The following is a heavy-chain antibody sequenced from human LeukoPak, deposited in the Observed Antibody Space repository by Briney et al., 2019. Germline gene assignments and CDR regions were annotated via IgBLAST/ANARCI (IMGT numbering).Heavy chain of an antibody. Sequence: SETLSLTCTVSGGSISSGSYYWSWIRQPAGKGLGWLGRIYTSGSTNYNPSLKSRVTISVDTSKNQFSLKLSSVTAADTAVYYCARRPIAGLTGYYYYYMDVWGKGTTVTVSS. CDR3: ARRPIAGLTGYYYYYMDV. CDR1: GGSISSGSYY. D-gene: IGHD6-13*01. J-gene: IGHJ6*03. CDR2: IYTSGST. V-gene: IGHV4-61*02.